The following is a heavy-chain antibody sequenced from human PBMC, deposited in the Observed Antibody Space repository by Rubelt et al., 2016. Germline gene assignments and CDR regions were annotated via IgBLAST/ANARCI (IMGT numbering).Heavy chain of an antibody. J-gene: IGHJ4*02. D-gene: IGHD5-18*01. CDR2: ISGGGAST. V-gene: IGHV3-23*04. CDR1: GFTFSSYA. Sequence: EVQLVESGGGLVQPGGSLRLSCAASGFTFSSYAMNWVRQAPGKGLEWVSGISGGGASTYYADSVKGRFTISRDNSKKTLYRQRNSLRAEDTAGDYCAKGNLQLWSHTDYWGQGTLVTVSS. CDR3: AKGNLQLWSHTDY.